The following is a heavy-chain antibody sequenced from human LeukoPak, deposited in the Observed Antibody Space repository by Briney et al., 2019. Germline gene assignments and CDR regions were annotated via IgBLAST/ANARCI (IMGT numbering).Heavy chain of an antibody. V-gene: IGHV4-4*07. CDR2: IYTSGST. CDR3: ARQGSSGLYWSFQH. J-gene: IGHJ1*01. D-gene: IGHD6-19*01. Sequence: SETLSLTCTVSGGSISSYYWSWIRQPAGKGLEWIGRIYTSGSTNYNPSLKSRVTMSVDTSKNQFSLKLSSVTAADTAVYYCARQGSSGLYWSFQHWGQGTLVTDSS. CDR1: GGSISSYY.